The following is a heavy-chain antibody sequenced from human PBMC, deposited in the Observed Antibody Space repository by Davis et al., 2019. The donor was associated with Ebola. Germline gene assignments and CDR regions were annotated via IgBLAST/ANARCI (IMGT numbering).Heavy chain of an antibody. D-gene: IGHD1-14*01. CDR2: ISGSGSST. V-gene: IGHV3-23*01. CDR1: GFTFSSYT. Sequence: PGGSLRLSCAASGFTFSSYTLHWVRQAPGKGLEWVSAISGSGSSTYYADSVKGRFTISRDNSKNTLYLQMNSLRADDTAVYYCAKGGTIYYYYGMDVWGQGTTVTVSS. J-gene: IGHJ6*02. CDR3: AKGGTIYYYYGMDV.